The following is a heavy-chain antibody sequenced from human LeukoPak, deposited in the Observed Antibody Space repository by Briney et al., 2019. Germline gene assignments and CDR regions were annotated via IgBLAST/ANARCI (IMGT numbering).Heavy chain of an antibody. CDR2: IKSKTDGGTT. D-gene: IGHD2-2*01. CDR3: TTSLVPAINPRGFDY. Sequence: PGGSLRLSCAASGFTFSNAWMSWVRQAPGKGLEWVGRIKSKTDGGTTDYAAPVKGRFTISRDDSKNTLYLQMNSLKTEDTAVYYCTTSLVPAINPRGFDYWGQGTLVTVSS. V-gene: IGHV3-15*01. J-gene: IGHJ4*02. CDR1: GFTFSNAW.